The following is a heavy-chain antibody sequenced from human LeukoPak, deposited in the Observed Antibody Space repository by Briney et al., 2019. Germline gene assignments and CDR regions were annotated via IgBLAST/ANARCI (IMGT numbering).Heavy chain of an antibody. CDR2: ISYSGDNT. CDR1: GFNVTNYA. V-gene: IGHV3-30*04. D-gene: IGHD5-24*01. J-gene: IGHJ6*04. Sequence: GGSLRLSCAASGFNVTNYAMHWVRQAPGKGLEGVTLISYSGDNTYSADSVKGRFTFSRDKAKKTLYLQMNSLRPEDSAVYYCASDPRDGGQNVWGKGTTVTVSS. CDR3: ASDPRDGGQNV.